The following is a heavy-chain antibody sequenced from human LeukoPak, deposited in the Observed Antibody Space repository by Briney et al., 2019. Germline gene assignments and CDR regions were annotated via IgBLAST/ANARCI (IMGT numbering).Heavy chain of an antibody. Sequence: PSETLSLTCTVSGGSISSGDYHWNWIRQHPGKGLEWVSTLSGSGGTIYYADSVKGRFTISRDNSKNTLYLQVNSLRAEDTAIYYCAREIDSSGYQANYFDYWGQGTLVTVSS. CDR3: AREIDSSGYQANYFDY. J-gene: IGHJ4*02. D-gene: IGHD3-22*01. CDR1: GGSISSGDYH. CDR2: LSGSGGTI. V-gene: IGHV3-23*01.